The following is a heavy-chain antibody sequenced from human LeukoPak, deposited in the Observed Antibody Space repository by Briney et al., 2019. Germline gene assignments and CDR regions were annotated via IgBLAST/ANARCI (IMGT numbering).Heavy chain of an antibody. V-gene: IGHV4-39*07. CDR2: IYYSGST. CDR1: GGSISSSSYY. CDR3: ARGYIAAGGANWFDP. J-gene: IGHJ5*02. D-gene: IGHD6-13*01. Sequence: SETLSLTCTVSGGSISSSSYYWGWIRQPPGKGLEWIGSIYYSGSTYYNPSLKSRVTISVDTSKNQFSLKLSSVTAADTAVYYCARGYIAAGGANWFDPWGQGTPVTVSS.